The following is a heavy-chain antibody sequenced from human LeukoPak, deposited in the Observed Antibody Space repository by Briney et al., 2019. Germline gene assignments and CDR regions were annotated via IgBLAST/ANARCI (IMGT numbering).Heavy chain of an antibody. J-gene: IGHJ4*02. V-gene: IGHV3-11*01. D-gene: IGHD6-13*01. CDR2: ISRGGNTV. CDR3: ARQYSSGWYAYFDL. Sequence: KPGGSLRLSCAASGFTFSDFYFNWIRQVPGKGREWVSYISRGGNTVYYAESVKGRFTISRDNAKTSLYLQMNSLRAEDTAVYYCARQYSSGWYAYFDLWGQGTLVTVSS. CDR1: GFTFSDFY.